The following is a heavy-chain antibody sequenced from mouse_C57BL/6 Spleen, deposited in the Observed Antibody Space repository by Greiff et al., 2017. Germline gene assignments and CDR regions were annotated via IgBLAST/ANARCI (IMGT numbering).Heavy chain of an antibody. Sequence: VQLQQSGAELVRPGASVTLSCKASGYTFTDYEMHWVKQTPLHGLEWIGAIVPETGGTAYNQKFKGTAILTADKSSSTAYMGLRCLTSEDSACYYSTDYDYDGPFAYWGQGTLVTVSA. V-gene: IGHV1-15*01. CDR2: IVPETGGT. CDR1: GYTFTDYE. CDR3: TDYDYDGPFAY. D-gene: IGHD2-4*01. J-gene: IGHJ3*01.